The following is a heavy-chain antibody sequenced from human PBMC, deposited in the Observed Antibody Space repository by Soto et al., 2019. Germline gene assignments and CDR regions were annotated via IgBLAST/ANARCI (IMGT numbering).Heavy chain of an antibody. D-gene: IGHD3-3*01. J-gene: IGHJ5*02. Sequence: EVQLVESGGGLVKPGGSLRLSCAASGFTFSNAWMSWVRQAPGKGLEWVGRIKSKTDGGTTDDAAPVKGRFTISRDDSKNTLYLQMNSLKTEDTAVYYCTTDALVLRFLEWAFDPWGQGTLVTVSS. CDR1: GFTFSNAW. CDR2: IKSKTDGGTT. CDR3: TTDALVLRFLEWAFDP. V-gene: IGHV3-15*01.